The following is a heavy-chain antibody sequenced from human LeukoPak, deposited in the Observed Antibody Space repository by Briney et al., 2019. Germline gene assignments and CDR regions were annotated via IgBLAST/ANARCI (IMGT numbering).Heavy chain of an antibody. J-gene: IGHJ6*03. V-gene: IGHV3-7*01. CDR1: GFTFSSYW. CDR2: IKQDGSEK. D-gene: IGHD4-23*01. Sequence: GGSLRLSCAASGFTFSSYWMSWVRQAPGKGLEWVANIKQDGSEKYYVDPEKGRFTISRDNAKNSLYLQMNSLRAEDTAVYDCARLGLYGGNFGGYYYYYMDVWGKGTTVTVSS. CDR3: ARLGLYGGNFGGYYYYYMDV.